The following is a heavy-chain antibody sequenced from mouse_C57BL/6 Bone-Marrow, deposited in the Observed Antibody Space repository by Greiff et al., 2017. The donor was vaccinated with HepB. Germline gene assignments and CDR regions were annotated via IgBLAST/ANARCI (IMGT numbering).Heavy chain of an antibody. CDR2: IDPSDSYT. J-gene: IGHJ2*01. CDR1: GYTFTSYW. CDR3: ARWDFVF. Sequence: QVQLQQPGAELVKPGASVKLSCKASGYTFTSYWMQWVKQRPGQGLEWIGEIDPSDSYTNYNQKFKGKATLTVDKSSSTAYMQLSSLTSDDSAVYSCARWDFVFWGPGPTLTVSS. D-gene: IGHD4-1*01. V-gene: IGHV1-50*01.